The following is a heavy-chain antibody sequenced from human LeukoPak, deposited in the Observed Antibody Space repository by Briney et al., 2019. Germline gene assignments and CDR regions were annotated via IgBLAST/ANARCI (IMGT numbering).Heavy chain of an antibody. D-gene: IGHD3-3*01. CDR2: ISSSSSYI. Sequence: GGSLRLSCAASGFTFSSYSMNWVRQAPGNGLEWVSSISSSSSYIYYADSVKGRFTISRDNAKNSLYLQMNSLRAEDTAVYYCARDLSYDFWSGYFGNDYWGQGTLVTVSS. J-gene: IGHJ4*02. CDR3: ARDLSYDFWSGYFGNDY. CDR1: GFTFSSYS. V-gene: IGHV3-21*01.